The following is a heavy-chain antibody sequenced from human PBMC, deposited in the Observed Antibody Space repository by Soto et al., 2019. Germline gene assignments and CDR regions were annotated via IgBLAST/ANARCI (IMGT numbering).Heavy chain of an antibody. Sequence: ASVKVSCKASGYTFTSYAMHWVRQAPGQRLEWMGWINAGNGKTKYSQKIQGRVTITRDTSASTAYMELSSLRSEDTAVYYFARADSSGYYYSRSTFDPWGQGTLVTVSS. CDR1: GYTFTSYA. CDR2: INAGNGKT. CDR3: ARADSSGYYYSRSTFDP. V-gene: IGHV1-3*01. J-gene: IGHJ5*02. D-gene: IGHD3-22*01.